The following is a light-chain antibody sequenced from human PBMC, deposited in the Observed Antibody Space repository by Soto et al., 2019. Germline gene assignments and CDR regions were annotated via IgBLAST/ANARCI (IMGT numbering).Light chain of an antibody. CDR2: AAS. V-gene: IGKV1-39*01. Sequence: ILLTQSPSSLSASVGDRVTITCRASQGIDSSFAWYQEKPGKAPKLLIYAASSLQSGVPSRFSGSGSGTDFTLTISSLQPEDFATYYCQQSYSTPYTFGQGTKLEIK. CDR1: QGIDSS. J-gene: IGKJ2*01. CDR3: QQSYSTPYT.